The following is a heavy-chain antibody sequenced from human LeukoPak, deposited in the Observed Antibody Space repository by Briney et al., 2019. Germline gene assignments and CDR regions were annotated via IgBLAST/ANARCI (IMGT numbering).Heavy chain of an antibody. J-gene: IGHJ6*03. V-gene: IGHV3-48*01. D-gene: IGHD2-15*01. CDR1: GFTFSSYS. CDR3: EGGSTSSSYYMDV. CDR2: ISSSSSTI. Sequence: SGGSLRLSCAASGFTFSSYSMNWVRQAPGKGLEWVSYISSSSSTIHYADSVKGRFTISRDNAKNSLYLQMNSLRAEDTAVYYCEGGSTSSSYYMDVWGKGTTVTVSS.